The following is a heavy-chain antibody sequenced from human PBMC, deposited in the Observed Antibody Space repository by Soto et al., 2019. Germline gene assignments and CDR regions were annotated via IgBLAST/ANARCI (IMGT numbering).Heavy chain of an antibody. CDR3: ARDGTDIVVVVAAKGDWFDP. V-gene: IGHV4-38-2*02. CDR1: GYSISSGYY. D-gene: IGHD2-15*01. CDR2: IYHSGST. Sequence: SETLSLTCAVSGYSISSGYYWGWIRQPPGKGLEWIGSIYHSGSTYYNPPLKSRVTISVDTSKNQFSLKLSSVTAADTAVYYCARDGTDIVVVVAAKGDWFDPWGQGTLVTVPS. J-gene: IGHJ5*02.